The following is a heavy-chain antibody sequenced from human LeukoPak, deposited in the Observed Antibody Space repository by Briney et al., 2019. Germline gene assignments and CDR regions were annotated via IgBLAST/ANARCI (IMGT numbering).Heavy chain of an antibody. CDR3: AKSGFGELYSFFDY. Sequence: GGPLRLSCAASGFTFSSYGMHWVRQAPGKGLEWVAFIRYDGSNKYYADSVKGRFTISRDNSKNTLYLQMNSLRAEDTAVYYCAKSGFGELYSFFDYWGQGTLVTVSS. CDR2: IRYDGSNK. D-gene: IGHD3-10*01. J-gene: IGHJ4*02. V-gene: IGHV3-30*02. CDR1: GFTFSSYG.